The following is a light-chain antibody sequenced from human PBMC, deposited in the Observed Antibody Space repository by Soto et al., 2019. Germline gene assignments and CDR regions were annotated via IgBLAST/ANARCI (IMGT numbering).Light chain of an antibody. CDR2: AAS. CDR1: QSISNY. V-gene: IGKV1-39*01. CDR3: QQSYNAPRT. J-gene: IGKJ1*01. Sequence: DIQMTQSPYSLSASVGDRVTITCRASQSISNYLNWYQQKPGKAPRLLIHAASSLQSGVPSRFSGSRSGTDFTLTISSLQPEDFAIYYCQQSYNAPRTFGPGTKVEIK.